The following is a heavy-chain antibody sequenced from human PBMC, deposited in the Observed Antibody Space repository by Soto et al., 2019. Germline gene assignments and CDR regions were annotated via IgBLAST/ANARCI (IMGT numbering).Heavy chain of an antibody. CDR1: GGSFSGYY. CDR2: INHSGST. J-gene: IGHJ6*02. V-gene: IGHV4-34*01. Sequence: SETLSLTCAVYGGSFSGYYWSWIRQPPGKGLEWIGEINHSGSTNYNPSLKSRVTISVDTSKNQFSLKLSSVTAADTAVYYCARDYYDRKGYYYGMDVWGQGTTVTVS. CDR3: ARDYYDRKGYYYGMDV. D-gene: IGHD3-22*01.